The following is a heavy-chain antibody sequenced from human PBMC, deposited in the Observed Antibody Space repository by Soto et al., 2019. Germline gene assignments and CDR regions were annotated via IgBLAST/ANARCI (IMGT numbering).Heavy chain of an antibody. CDR1: GCTVTSYD. CDR3: ATGGSIAVPGTWVESPFDH. D-gene: IGHD6-19*01. V-gene: IGHV1-8*01. J-gene: IGHJ4*02. CDR2: MNANSGNT. Sequence: VASVKVSCKASGCTVTSYDINWVRQATGQGLEWMGWMNANSGNTGYAQKFQGRVTMTGNTSISTAYMELSSLRSEDTAVYYCATGGSIAVPGTWVESPFDHSGQGTLVTVSS.